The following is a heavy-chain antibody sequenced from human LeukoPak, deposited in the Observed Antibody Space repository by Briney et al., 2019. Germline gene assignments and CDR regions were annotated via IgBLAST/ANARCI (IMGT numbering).Heavy chain of an antibody. CDR1: GDSISSSSSY. V-gene: IGHV4-39*01. D-gene: IGHD5-18*01. CDR3: ARRLGRSYGFSYFDY. CDR2: IYYSGST. J-gene: IGHJ4*02. Sequence: SETLSLTCTVSGDSISSSSSYWGWIRQPPVEGLEWIGSIYYSGSTYYNPSLKSRVTISVDTSKNQFSLKLSSVTAADTAVYYCARRLGRSYGFSYFDYWGQGTLVTVSS.